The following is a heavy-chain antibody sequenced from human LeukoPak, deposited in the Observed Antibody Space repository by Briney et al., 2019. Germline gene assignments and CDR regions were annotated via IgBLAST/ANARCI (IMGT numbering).Heavy chain of an antibody. CDR3: VRDLQVWELQY. V-gene: IGHV3-74*01. CDR1: GFIFSNNW. Sequence: SGGSLRLSCAASGFIFSNNWMHWVRQTPGKGLEWVSRITPDGTGATYADSVKGRFTIFRDNAQNTVYLQMNSLRVEDTAVYYYVRDLQVWELQYWGQGTLVTVPS. D-gene: IGHD1-26*01. J-gene: IGHJ1*01. CDR2: ITPDGTGA.